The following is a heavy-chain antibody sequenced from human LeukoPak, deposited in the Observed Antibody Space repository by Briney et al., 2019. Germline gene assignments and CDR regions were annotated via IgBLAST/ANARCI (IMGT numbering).Heavy chain of an antibody. CDR3: AREWSGSYGMDFDY. CDR2: ISSSSYI. V-gene: IGHV3-21*04. D-gene: IGHD1-26*01. Sequence: GGSLRLSCAASGFTFSSYSMNWVRQAPGKGLEWVSSISSSSYIYYADSVKGRFTISRDNAKNSLYLQMNSLRAEDTAVYYCAREWSGSYGMDFDYWGQGTLVTVSS. J-gene: IGHJ4*02. CDR1: GFTFSSYS.